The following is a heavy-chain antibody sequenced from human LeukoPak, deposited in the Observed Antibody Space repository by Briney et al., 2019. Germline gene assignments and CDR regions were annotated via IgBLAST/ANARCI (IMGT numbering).Heavy chain of an antibody. V-gene: IGHV3-23*01. D-gene: IGHD6-19*01. CDR2: ISGSGGST. CDR3: AKYPGYSRGGPVFDS. J-gene: IGHJ4*02. CDR1: GFTFSSYA. Sequence: GGSLRLSCAASGFTFSSYAMSWVRQAPGKGLEWVSAISGSGGSTYYADSVKGRFTISRDNSKNTLYLQMNSLRAEDTAVYYWAKYPGYSRGGPVFDSGGQGPLATVSP.